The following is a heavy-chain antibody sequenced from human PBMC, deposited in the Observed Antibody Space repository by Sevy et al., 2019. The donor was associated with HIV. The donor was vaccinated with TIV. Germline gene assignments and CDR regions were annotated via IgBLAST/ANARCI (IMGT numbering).Heavy chain of an antibody. CDR3: AKDDLGSNDY. CDR1: GFIFSTSP. V-gene: IGHV3-30-3*02. Sequence: GGSLRLSCAASGFIFSTSPMHWVRQAPGKGLECVAILSYDDSDENYADSVKGRFTISRDNSKNTLYLQMNSLRTEDTAVYYCAKDDLGSNDYWGQGTLVTVSS. D-gene: IGHD3-10*01. J-gene: IGHJ4*02. CDR2: LSYDDSDE.